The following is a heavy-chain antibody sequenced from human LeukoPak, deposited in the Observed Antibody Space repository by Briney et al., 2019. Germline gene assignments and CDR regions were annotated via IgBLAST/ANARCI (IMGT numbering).Heavy chain of an antibody. D-gene: IGHD3-10*01. Sequence: GASVKVSCKASGYTFTGYFMHWVRQAPGQGLEWMGWINPNSGGTNYAQKFQGRVTMTRDTSISTAYMELSRLRSDDTAVYYCARDEWGSGHHDYWGQGTLVTVSS. J-gene: IGHJ4*02. CDR2: INPNSGGT. V-gene: IGHV1-2*02. CDR3: ARDEWGSGHHDY. CDR1: GYTFTGYF.